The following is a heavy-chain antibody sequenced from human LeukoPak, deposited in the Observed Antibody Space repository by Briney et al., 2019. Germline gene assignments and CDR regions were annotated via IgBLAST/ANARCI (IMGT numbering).Heavy chain of an antibody. J-gene: IGHJ5*02. V-gene: IGHV1-46*01. CDR1: GYTFTSYY. CDR3: ARDSDFQNWFDP. CDR2: INPSSGTT. Sequence: ASVKVSCKASGYTFTSYYMHWVRQAPGQGLEWMGIINPSSGTTRYAQKFQGRVTMTRVTSTSTVYMDLSSLGSEDTAVYYCARDSDFQNWFDPWGQGTLVTVSS. D-gene: IGHD3-3*01.